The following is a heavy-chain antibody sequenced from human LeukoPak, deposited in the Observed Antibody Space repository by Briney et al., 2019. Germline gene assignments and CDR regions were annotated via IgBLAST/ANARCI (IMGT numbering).Heavy chain of an antibody. V-gene: IGHV4-59*01. CDR3: ARSDDSGGYYIGRVGY. CDR2: IYYGGGT. D-gene: IGHD3-22*01. Sequence: SETLSLTCTVSGGSISGYYWSWIRQSPGKGLEWIGYIYYGGGTNYNPSLKSRVTISLDTSKNQFSLRLSSVTAADTAVYYCARSDDSGGYYIGRVGYWGQGTLVTVSS. CDR1: GGSISGYY. J-gene: IGHJ4*02.